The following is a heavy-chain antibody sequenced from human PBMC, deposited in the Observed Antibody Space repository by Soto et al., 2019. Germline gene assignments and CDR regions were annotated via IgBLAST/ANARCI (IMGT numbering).Heavy chain of an antibody. CDR2: IYYSGST. CDR1: GGSISSGGYY. V-gene: IGHV4-31*03. CDR3: ARGTMVRGVITYDY. D-gene: IGHD3-10*01. Sequence: PSETLSLTCTVSGGSISSGGYYWSWIRQHPGKGLEWIGYIYYSGSTYYNPSLKSRVTISVDTSKNQFSLKLSSVTAADTAVYYCARGTMVRGVITYDYWGQGTLVTVSS. J-gene: IGHJ4*02.